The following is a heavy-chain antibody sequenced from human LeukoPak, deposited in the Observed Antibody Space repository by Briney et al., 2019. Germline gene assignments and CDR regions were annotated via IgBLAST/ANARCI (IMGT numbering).Heavy chain of an antibody. D-gene: IGHD3-22*01. CDR1: GFTFSSYA. CDR3: AKNRPCAVYYYDSSGYSCDAFDI. Sequence: PGGSLRLSCAASGFTFSSYAMSWVRQAPGKGLEWVSAISGSGGSTYYADSVKGRFTISRDNSKNTLYLQMNSLRAEDTAVYYCAKNRPCAVYYYDSSGYSCDAFDIWGQGTMVTVSS. CDR2: ISGSGGST. V-gene: IGHV3-23*01. J-gene: IGHJ3*02.